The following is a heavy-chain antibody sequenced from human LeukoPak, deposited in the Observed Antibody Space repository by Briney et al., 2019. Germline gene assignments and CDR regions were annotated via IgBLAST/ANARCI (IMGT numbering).Heavy chain of an antibody. D-gene: IGHD2-15*01. CDR3: ARGHYCSGGSCYSPRFDP. CDR2: INPNSGGT. J-gene: IGHJ5*02. V-gene: IGHV1-2*06. Sequence: GASVKVSCKASGYTFTGYYMHWVRQAPGQGLEWMGRINPNSGGTNYAQKFQGRVTMTRDTSISTAYMELSRLRSDDTAVYYCARGHYCSGGSCYSPRFDPWGQGTLVTVSS. CDR1: GYTFTGYY.